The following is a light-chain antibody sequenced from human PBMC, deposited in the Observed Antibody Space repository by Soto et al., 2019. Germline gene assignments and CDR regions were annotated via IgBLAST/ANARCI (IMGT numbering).Light chain of an antibody. CDR2: GAS. V-gene: IGKV3-20*01. Sequence: IVLTQSPGTLSLSPGERATLSCRASQSVSNNYLAWYQQKPGQALRLLIYGASNRATGIPDRFSGSGSGTDFTLTISRLEPEDFAVYYCQQYGSSGTFGQGTKVDIK. J-gene: IGKJ1*01. CDR1: QSVSNNY. CDR3: QQYGSSGT.